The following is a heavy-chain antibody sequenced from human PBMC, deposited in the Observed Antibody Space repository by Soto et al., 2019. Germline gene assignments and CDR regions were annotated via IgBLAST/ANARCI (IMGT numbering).Heavy chain of an antibody. J-gene: IGHJ4*01. Sequence: GSLRLSCAASGFTFSSYAMSWVRQAPGKGLEWVSAITFRGGSAYYADSVEGRFTISRDNSKNTLYLQMNSLRAEDTALYYCARPYREQDTSTYSSYNYGGQGTLVTVSS. V-gene: IGHV3-23*01. CDR1: GFTFSSYA. CDR3: ARPYREQDTSTYSSYNY. CDR2: ITFRGGSA. D-gene: IGHD3-22*01.